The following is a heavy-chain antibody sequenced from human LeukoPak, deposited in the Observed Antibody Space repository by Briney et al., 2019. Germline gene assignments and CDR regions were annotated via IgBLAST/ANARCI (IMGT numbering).Heavy chain of an antibody. V-gene: IGHV3-48*03. CDR3: ARDRGEMATDY. CDR2: ISSSGSTI. J-gene: IGHJ4*02. Sequence: GGSLRLSCAASGFTFSSYEMNWVRQAPGKGLEWVSYISSSGSTIYYADSVKGRFTISRDDSKNTLYLQMNSLRVEDTAVYYCARDRGEMATDYWGQGTLVTVSS. D-gene: IGHD5-24*01. CDR1: GFTFSSYE.